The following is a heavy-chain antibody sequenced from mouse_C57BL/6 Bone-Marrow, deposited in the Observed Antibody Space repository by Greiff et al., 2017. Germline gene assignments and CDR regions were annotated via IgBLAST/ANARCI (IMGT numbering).Heavy chain of an antibody. CDR1: GYTFTSYW. CDR2: INPSSGYT. J-gene: IGHJ1*03. Sequence: QVQLKDSGAELAKPGASVKLSCKASGYTFTSYWMHWVNQRPGQGLEWIGYINPSSGYTKYNQKFKDKATLTADKSSSTAYMQLSSLTYEDSAVYYCASPDYYGSSYWYFDVWGTGTTVTVSS. CDR3: ASPDYYGSSYWYFDV. V-gene: IGHV1-7*01. D-gene: IGHD1-1*01.